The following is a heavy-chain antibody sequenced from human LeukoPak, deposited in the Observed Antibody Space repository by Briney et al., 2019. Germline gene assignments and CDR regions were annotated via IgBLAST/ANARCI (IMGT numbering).Heavy chain of an antibody. V-gene: IGHV1-2*02. Sequence: GASVKVSCKASGGTFSSYAISWVRQAPGQGLEWMGWINPNSGGTNYAQKFQGRVTMTRGTSISTAYMELSRLRSDDTAVYYCARAGVKDYDSSGYRIWGQGTLVTVSS. CDR1: GGTFSSYA. CDR3: ARAGVKDYDSSGYRI. CDR2: INPNSGGT. D-gene: IGHD3-22*01. J-gene: IGHJ4*02.